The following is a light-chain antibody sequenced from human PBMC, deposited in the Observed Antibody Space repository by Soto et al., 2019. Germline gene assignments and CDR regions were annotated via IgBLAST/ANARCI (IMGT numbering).Light chain of an antibody. CDR1: QNINIW. CDR3: QQYNTFSWT. Sequence: DIQMTQSPSTLSASVGDRVTITCRASQNINIWLAWYQQKPGKAPNLLIYKASTLESGVPSTFSGSGSGTQFTLTISSLQPDDFATYFCQQYNTFSWTFGQGTKVGIK. CDR2: KAS. V-gene: IGKV1-5*03. J-gene: IGKJ1*01.